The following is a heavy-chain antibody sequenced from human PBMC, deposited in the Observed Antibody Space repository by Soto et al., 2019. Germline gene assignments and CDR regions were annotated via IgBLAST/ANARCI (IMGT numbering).Heavy chain of an antibody. CDR2: INPNRGGT. Sequence: ASVKLSFKASGYTFTSDDINWLRQATGQGLEWMGWINPNRGGTNYAQNFQGRVTMTRDTSISTAYMEPSRLRSDDTAVYYCTSGGYSGYDPFDYWGQGTLVTVSS. CDR3: TSGGYSGYDPFDY. CDR1: GYTFTSDD. V-gene: IGHV1-2*02. D-gene: IGHD5-12*01. J-gene: IGHJ4*02.